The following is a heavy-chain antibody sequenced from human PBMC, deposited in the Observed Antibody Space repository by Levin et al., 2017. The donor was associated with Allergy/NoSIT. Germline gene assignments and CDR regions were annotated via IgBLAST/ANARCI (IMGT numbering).Heavy chain of an antibody. D-gene: IGHD6-13*01. Sequence: GGSLRLSCAASGFTFSGYYMAWVRQAPGKGLEWISYITDSGRTTYYADSARGRFTISRDNAENSLFLQMNSLRADDTAVYFCARMGIAELGLSYYYCMDLWGQGTTVTVFS. V-gene: IGHV3-11*01. CDR1: GFTFSGYY. CDR3: ARMGIAELGLSYYYCMDL. J-gene: IGHJ6*02. CDR2: ITDSGRTT.